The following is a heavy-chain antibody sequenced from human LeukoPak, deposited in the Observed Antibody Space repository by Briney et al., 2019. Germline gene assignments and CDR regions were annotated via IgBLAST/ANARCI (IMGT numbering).Heavy chain of an antibody. V-gene: IGHV3-30-3*01. D-gene: IGHD3-16*01. Sequence: GGSLRLSCAASGFTFSSYAMHWVRQAPGKGLEWVAVISYDGSNKYYADSVKGRFTISRDNSKNTLYLQMNSLRAEDTAVYYCAMGGARFDPWGQGTLVTVSS. CDR1: GFTFSSYA. CDR2: ISYDGSNK. J-gene: IGHJ5*02. CDR3: AMGGARFDP.